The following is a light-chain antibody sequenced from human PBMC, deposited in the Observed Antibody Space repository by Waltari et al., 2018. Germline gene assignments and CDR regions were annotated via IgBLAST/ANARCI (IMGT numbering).Light chain of an antibody. CDR3: SSYTTDSVVI. V-gene: IGLV2-14*03. CDR1: SSDVGAYKY. Sequence: QSALSQPASVSGSPGQSITISCTGTSSDVGAYKYVSWYQQHPGRAPKLIIYDVTKRPSGVSGRLSGSRSGNTASLTISGLQAEDEADYYCSSYTTDSVVIFGGGTEVTV. CDR2: DVT. J-gene: IGLJ2*01.